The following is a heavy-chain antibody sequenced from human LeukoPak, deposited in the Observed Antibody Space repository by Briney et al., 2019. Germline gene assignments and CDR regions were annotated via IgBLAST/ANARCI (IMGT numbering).Heavy chain of an antibody. CDR2: INHSGTT. J-gene: IGHJ4*02. D-gene: IGHD3-22*01. V-gene: IGHV4-34*01. Sequence: PSETLSLTCAVYGESFSGYYWSSIRQPPGKGLKWIGEINHSGTTNYNPSLKSRVTISLDTSKSQFSLMLSSVTAADTAVYYCARGKYDSGGYYLDYWGQGTLVTVSS. CDR3: ARGKYDSGGYYLDY. CDR1: GESFSGYY.